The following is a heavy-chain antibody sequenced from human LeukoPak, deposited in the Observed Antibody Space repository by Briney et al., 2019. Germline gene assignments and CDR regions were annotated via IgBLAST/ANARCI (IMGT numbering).Heavy chain of an antibody. D-gene: IGHD3-9*01. CDR2: IKEDGTYT. J-gene: IGHJ4*02. CDR3: ARDFDMGITPGDDFDF. Sequence: GGSLRLSCAASGFSFSKYWMHWVRQTPGEGLVWVSRIKEDGTYTSYADSVKGRFTISRDNARNTVFLQMNSLRAEDTAVYYCARDFDMGITPGDDFDFWGQGTLVTISS. V-gene: IGHV3-74*01. CDR1: GFSFSKYW.